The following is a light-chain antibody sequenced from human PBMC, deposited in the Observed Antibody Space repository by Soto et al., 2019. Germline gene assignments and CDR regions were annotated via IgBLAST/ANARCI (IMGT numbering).Light chain of an antibody. J-gene: IGKJ1*01. CDR3: QQSYSTPPT. CDR2: RVS. CDR1: QSITNN. V-gene: IGKV1-39*01. Sequence: DIQMTQSPSSLSASVRERVTIACRASQSITNNLNWYQQKPGRAPKLLIYRVSNLQSGVPPRFSGSGSGTDFTLTISGLQPDDFATYYCQQSYSTPPTFGQGTQVDI.